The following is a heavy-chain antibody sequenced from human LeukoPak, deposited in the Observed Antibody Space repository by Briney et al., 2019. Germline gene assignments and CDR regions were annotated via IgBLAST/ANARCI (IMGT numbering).Heavy chain of an antibody. CDR2: IKSKTDGGTT. Sequence: GGSLRLSCAASGFTFSNAWMSWARQAPGKGLEWVGRIKSKTDGGTTGYAAPVKGRFTISRDDSKNTLYLQMNSLKTEDTAVYYCTTLTFGGVIVIDYWGQGTLVTVSS. J-gene: IGHJ4*02. V-gene: IGHV3-15*01. CDR1: GFTFSNAW. CDR3: TTLTFGGVIVIDY. D-gene: IGHD3-16*02.